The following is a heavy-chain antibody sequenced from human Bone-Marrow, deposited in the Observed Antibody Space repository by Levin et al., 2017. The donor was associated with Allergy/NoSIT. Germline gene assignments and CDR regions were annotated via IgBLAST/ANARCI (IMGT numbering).Heavy chain of an antibody. CDR1: GFTFSTYW. V-gene: IGHV3-7*01. CDR3: ARRGILVGASGWGYGMDV. D-gene: IGHD1-26*01. J-gene: IGHJ6*02. Sequence: ETLSLTCGASGFTFSTYWMSWVRQAPGKGLEWVANIKPDESDKYYVDSVKGRFTISRDNAKNSLYLQMNSLRVDDTAVYYCARRGILVGASGWGYGMDVWGQGTTVTVSS. CDR2: IKPDESDK.